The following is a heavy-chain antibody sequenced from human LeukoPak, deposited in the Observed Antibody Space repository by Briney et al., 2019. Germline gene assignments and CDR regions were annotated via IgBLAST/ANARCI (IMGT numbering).Heavy chain of an antibody. CDR2: INHSGST. D-gene: IGHD3-3*01. Sequence: PSETLSLTCAVYGGSFSGYYWSWIRQPPGRGLEWIGEINHSGSTNYNPSLKSRVTISVDTSKNQFSLKLSSVTAADTAVYYCARLPRRFYGMDVWGQGTTVTVSS. CDR3: ARLPRRFYGMDV. J-gene: IGHJ6*02. V-gene: IGHV4-34*01. CDR1: GGSFSGYY.